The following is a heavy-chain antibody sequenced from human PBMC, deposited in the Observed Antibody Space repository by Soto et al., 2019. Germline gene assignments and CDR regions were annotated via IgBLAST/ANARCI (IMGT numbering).Heavy chain of an antibody. J-gene: IGHJ6*02. CDR3: PRDRERYDFWSGYYDYYYGMDV. D-gene: IGHD3-3*01. Sequence: PGGSLRLSCAASGFTFSSYGMHWVRQAPGKGLEWVAVIWYDGSNKYYADSVKGRFTISRDNSKNTLYLQMNSLRAEDTAVYYCPRDRERYDFWSGYYDYYYGMDVWGQGTTVTVSS. CDR2: IWYDGSNK. V-gene: IGHV3-33*01. CDR1: GFTFSSYG.